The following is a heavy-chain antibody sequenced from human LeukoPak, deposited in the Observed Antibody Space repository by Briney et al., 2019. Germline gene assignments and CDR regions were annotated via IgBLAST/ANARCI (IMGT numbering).Heavy chain of an antibody. CDR1: GFTFSNSA. D-gene: IGHD3-9*01. J-gene: IGHJ4*02. CDR3: ARGGLGTGYYGEIDY. V-gene: IGHV3-23*01. CDR2: IANSGDNT. Sequence: GGSLRLSCAASGFTFSNSALNWVRQAPRKGLEWVSTIANSGDNTYYADSAKGRFTISRDNFRNTLYLQMNSLRAEDTAVYYCARGGLGTGYYGEIDYWGQGTLVTVSS.